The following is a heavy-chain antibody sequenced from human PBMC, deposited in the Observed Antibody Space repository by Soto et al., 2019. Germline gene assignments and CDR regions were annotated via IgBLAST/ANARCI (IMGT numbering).Heavy chain of an antibody. V-gene: IGHV4-30-2*01. CDR2: IYQSGST. J-gene: IGHJ4*02. Sequence: QLQLQESGSGLVEPSQTLSLTCAVSGGSISSGGYAWAWIRQPPGKGLEWVGYIYQSGSTYYNPSLKSRVTIAADRSKNQFSLNLASVTAADTAVYYCARSYSGGDAYLDYWGQGTVVTVSS. D-gene: IGHD2-21*02. CDR1: GGSISSGGYA. CDR3: ARSYSGGDAYLDY.